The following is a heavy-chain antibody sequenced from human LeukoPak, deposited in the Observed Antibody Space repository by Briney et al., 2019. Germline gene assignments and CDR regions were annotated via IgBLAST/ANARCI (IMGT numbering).Heavy chain of an antibody. D-gene: IGHD3-22*01. J-gene: IGHJ3*02. Sequence: SSETLSLTCAVYGGSFSGYYWSWIRQPPGKGLEWIGEINHSGSTNYNPSLKSRVTISADTSKNRFSLKLGSMTAADTAVYYCARGHFHDSPSSYPRDAFDMWGQGTRVTVSS. CDR3: ARGHFHDSPSSYPRDAFDM. CDR2: INHSGST. V-gene: IGHV4-34*01. CDR1: GGSFSGYY.